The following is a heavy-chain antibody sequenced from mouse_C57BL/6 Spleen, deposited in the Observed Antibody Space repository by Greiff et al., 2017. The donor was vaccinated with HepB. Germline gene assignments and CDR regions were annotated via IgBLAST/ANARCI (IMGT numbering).Heavy chain of an antibody. J-gene: IGHJ2*01. CDR3: AIYDHLPPTFDY. Sequence: EVQGVESGGGLVQPGGSLSLSCAASGFTFTDYYMSWVRQPPGKALEWLGFIRNKANGYTTEYSASVKGRFTISRDNSQSILYLQVNALRAEDSATYYCAIYDHLPPTFDYWGQGTTLTVSS. CDR2: IRNKANGYTT. V-gene: IGHV7-3*01. CDR1: GFTFTDYY. D-gene: IGHD5-5*01.